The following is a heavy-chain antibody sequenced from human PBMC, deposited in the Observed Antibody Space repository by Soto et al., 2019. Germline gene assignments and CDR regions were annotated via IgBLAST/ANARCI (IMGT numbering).Heavy chain of an antibody. CDR2: ISVNNGNT. Sequence: QVQLVQSGAEVKKPGASVKVSCKASGYTFTSYGISWVRQAPGQGLEWMGWISVNNGNTNYAQKLQGRVTMTTDTPTSTAYMELRSRRSDDTAVYYCARVSSGWYYWFDPWGQGTLVTVSS. CDR3: ARVSSGWYYWFDP. V-gene: IGHV1-18*01. D-gene: IGHD6-19*01. J-gene: IGHJ5*02. CDR1: GYTFTSYG.